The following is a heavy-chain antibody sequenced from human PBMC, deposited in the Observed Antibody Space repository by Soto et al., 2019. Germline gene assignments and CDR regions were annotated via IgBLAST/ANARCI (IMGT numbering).Heavy chain of an antibody. V-gene: IGHV1-69*12. CDR3: ATSGGNAWYTYYLAY. D-gene: IGHD6-13*01. J-gene: IGHJ4*02. CDR2: LVPAYDAA. Sequence: QVQLVQSGTEVKKPGSSVKISCEASGGTFSSYAISWVRQAPGQGLEWMGGLVPAYDAASYAQKFQGRVTIAADESTRTACLEVYSLTSDDTAMYYCATSGGNAWYTYYLAYWGQGTLVAVSS. CDR1: GGTFSSYA.